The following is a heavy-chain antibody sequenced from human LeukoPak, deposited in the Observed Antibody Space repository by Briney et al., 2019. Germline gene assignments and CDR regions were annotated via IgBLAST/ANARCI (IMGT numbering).Heavy chain of an antibody. CDR2: IYSGGNT. D-gene: IGHD6-19*01. CDR3: AKEGFVWLVPFDP. Sequence: GGTLRLSCAASGFTVSSNSMSWVRQAPGKGLEWVSFIYSGGNTHYSDSVKGRFTISRDNSKNTLYLQMNSLRAEDTAVYYCAKEGFVWLVPFDPWGQGTLVTVSS. CDR1: GFTVSSNS. J-gene: IGHJ5*02. V-gene: IGHV3-53*01.